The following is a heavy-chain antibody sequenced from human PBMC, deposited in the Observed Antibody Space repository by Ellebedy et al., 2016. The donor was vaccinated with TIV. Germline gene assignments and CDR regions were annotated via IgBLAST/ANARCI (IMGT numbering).Heavy chain of an antibody. D-gene: IGHD3-3*01. CDR2: IYGNGGGI. CDR1: GFNLSPFA. Sequence: PGGSLRLSCTASGFNLSPFAMGWVRQTPGKGLEWVSGIYGNGGGISYSDSVKGRFTISRDNSKNTLYLHMNSLRAEDTATYYCARAGGIGVVDYWGQGTLVTFSS. J-gene: IGHJ4*02. V-gene: IGHV3-23*01. CDR3: ARAGGIGVVDY.